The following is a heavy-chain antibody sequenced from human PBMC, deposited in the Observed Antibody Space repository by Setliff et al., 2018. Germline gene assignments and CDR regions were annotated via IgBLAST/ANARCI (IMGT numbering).Heavy chain of an antibody. CDR1: GYTLSRHY. Sequence: EASVKVSCKATGYTLSRHYMHWVRQALGQGLEWMGIINPGGGSASIVEKFQGRVTMTSDTSTSTVYLDLSGLTSEDTAVYYCGRAGVAAADRKGLLDHWGQGTLVTVPQ. J-gene: IGHJ4*02. D-gene: IGHD6-13*01. V-gene: IGHV1-46*01. CDR3: GRAGVAAADRKGLLDH. CDR2: INPGGGSA.